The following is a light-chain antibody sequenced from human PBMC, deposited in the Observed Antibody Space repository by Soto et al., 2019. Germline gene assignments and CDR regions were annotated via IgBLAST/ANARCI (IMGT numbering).Light chain of an antibody. CDR3: QQYGSSPCT. Sequence: EIVLTKSPGTLSLSPGERATLSCRASLSVSSSYLAWYQQKPGQAPRPLIYGASSRAIGIPDRFSGSGSGTDFTLTISRLEPEDFALYYCQQYGSSPCTFGQGTKVEI. V-gene: IGKV3-20*01. CDR2: GAS. CDR1: LSVSSSY. J-gene: IGKJ1*01.